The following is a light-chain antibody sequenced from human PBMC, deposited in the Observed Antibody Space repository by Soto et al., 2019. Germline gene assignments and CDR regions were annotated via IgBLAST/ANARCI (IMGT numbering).Light chain of an antibody. CDR1: SSDVGAYNH. CDR2: EVS. Sequence: QSALTQPASVSGSPGQSITISCTGTSSDVGAYNHVSWYQQHPGKAPKLMIYEVSNRPSGVANRFSGSKSGNTASLTISGLQAEDEADYYCSSYTGSSTWVFGGGTKVPS. V-gene: IGLV2-14*01. CDR3: SSYTGSSTWV. J-gene: IGLJ3*02.